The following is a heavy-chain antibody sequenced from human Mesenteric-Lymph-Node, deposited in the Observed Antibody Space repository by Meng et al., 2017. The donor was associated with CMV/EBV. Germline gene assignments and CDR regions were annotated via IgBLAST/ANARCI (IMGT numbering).Heavy chain of an antibody. D-gene: IGHD5-18*01. Sequence: VKVSCKASGGTFSSYAISWVRQAPGQGLEWMGGIIPILGITNYAQKFQGRVTITADKSTSTAYMELSSLRSEDTAVYYCARGQSGGYSHPGYYWGQGTLVTVSS. J-gene: IGHJ4*02. CDR1: GGTFSSYA. CDR3: ARGQSGGYSHPGYY. V-gene: IGHV1-69*10. CDR2: IIPILGIT.